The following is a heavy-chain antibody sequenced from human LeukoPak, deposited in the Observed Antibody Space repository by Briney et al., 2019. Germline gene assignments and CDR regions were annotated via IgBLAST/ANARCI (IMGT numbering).Heavy chain of an antibody. CDR1: RGTFSSYA. J-gene: IGHJ5*02. CDR3: ARAPYNKQLKYRKKKTPGWFDP. CDR2: IIPIFGTA. D-gene: IGHD2/OR15-2a*01. Sequence: PVKVSCKASRGTFSSYAISWVRQAPGQGLEWMGGIIPIFGTANSAQKLQGRVTIPAHESPSTAYMELSSLRFEAAAVYYCARAPYNKQLKYRKKKTPGWFDPWGQGTLVTVS. V-gene: IGHV1-69*13.